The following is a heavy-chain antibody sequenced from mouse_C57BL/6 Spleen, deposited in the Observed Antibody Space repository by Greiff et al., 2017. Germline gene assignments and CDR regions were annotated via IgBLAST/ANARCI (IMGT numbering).Heavy chain of an antibody. CDR2: INPNNGGT. D-gene: IGHD1-1*01. CDR3: ARYYGGNFDY. CDR1: GSTFTVYN. V-gene: IGHV1-22*01. Sequence: EVQLQPSRPALVKPGASVKMSCKASGSTFTVYNMHWVKQSHGKSLEWIGYINPNNGGTSYNQKFKGKAALTVNKSSSTAYMALRSLTSEDSAVYNCARYYGGNFDYWGQGTTLTVSS. J-gene: IGHJ2*01.